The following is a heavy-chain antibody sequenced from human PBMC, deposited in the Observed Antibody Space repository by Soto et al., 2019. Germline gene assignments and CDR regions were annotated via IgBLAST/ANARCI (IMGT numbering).Heavy chain of an antibody. J-gene: IGHJ6*02. V-gene: IGHV3-30*18. D-gene: IGHD6-19*01. CDR1: GFTFSNYA. Sequence: QVQLVESGGGVVQPGSSLRLSCAASGFTFSNYAMHWVRQAPGKGLEWVAVISYLGSNKYYGDSVKGRFTISRDNSKNALYLQMSSLTAEDTAVYFCANGWAEMAASGGMDVWGQGTTVIVSS. CDR3: ANGWAEMAASGGMDV. CDR2: ISYLGSNK.